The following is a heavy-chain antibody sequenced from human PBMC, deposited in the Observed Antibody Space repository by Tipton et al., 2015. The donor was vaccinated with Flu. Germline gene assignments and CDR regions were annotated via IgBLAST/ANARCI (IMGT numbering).Heavy chain of an antibody. CDR2: IYSSGST. Sequence: LRLSCTVCGGSVSSSLFYWVWIRQPPGEGLEWIGSIYSSGSTYYNPSLKSRVTISIDTSKNQFSLKLSSVTAADTAVYYCARRDYSNYVSEPQNWFDPRGQGALVTVSS. CDR3: ARRDYSNYVSEPQNWFDP. J-gene: IGHJ5*02. D-gene: IGHD4-11*01. CDR1: GGSVSSSLFY. V-gene: IGHV4-39*07.